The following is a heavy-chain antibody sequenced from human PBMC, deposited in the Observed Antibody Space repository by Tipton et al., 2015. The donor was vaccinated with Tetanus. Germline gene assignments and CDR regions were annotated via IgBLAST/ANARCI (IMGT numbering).Heavy chain of an antibody. CDR3: AKDTSAACDNDGMDV. J-gene: IGHJ6*02. D-gene: IGHD6-13*01. CDR1: GSNFIRHF. Sequence: QSGAEVKKPGASVRVSCKTSGSNFIRHFVQWVRLAPGQGLQWVGWINPASGATNYAQSFQARIAMTRDTSIYTVYMELSGLRSDDTAVYFCAKDTSAACDNDGMDVWGQGTSVRVSS. CDR2: INPASGAT. V-gene: IGHV1-2*02.